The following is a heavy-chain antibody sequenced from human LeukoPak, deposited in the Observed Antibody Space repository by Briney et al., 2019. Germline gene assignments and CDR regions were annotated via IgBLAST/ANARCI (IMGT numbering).Heavy chain of an antibody. CDR3: ARVCRVETTNDAFDI. CDR1: GYTLTGFY. J-gene: IGHJ3*02. Sequence: ASVKVSCKASGYTLTGFYIHWVRPAPGQGLEWMGWINPNSGGTNYAQKFQGRVTMTRDTSISTAYIELSRLRSDDTAVYYCARVCRVETTNDAFDIWGQGTMVTVSS. V-gene: IGHV1-2*02. CDR2: INPNSGGT. D-gene: IGHD4-23*01.